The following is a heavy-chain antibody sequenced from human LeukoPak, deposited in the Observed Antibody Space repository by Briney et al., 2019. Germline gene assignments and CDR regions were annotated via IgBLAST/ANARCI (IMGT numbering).Heavy chain of an antibody. Sequence: GRSLRLSCAASRFTFSSDGMHWVRQAPGKGLEWVAIIWNDGSNKYYADSVKGRFTISRDNSNNTLYLQMNSLRAEDTAVYYCAREGNYDILTGLYNYYYYGMDVWGQGTTVTVSS. D-gene: IGHD3-9*01. V-gene: IGHV3-33*01. CDR2: IWNDGSNK. J-gene: IGHJ6*02. CDR1: RFTFSSDG. CDR3: AREGNYDILTGLYNYYYYGMDV.